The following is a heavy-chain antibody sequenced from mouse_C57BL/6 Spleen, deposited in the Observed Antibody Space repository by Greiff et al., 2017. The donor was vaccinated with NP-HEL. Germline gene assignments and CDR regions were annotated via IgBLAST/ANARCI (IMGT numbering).Heavy chain of an antibody. CDR1: GFTFSDYG. D-gene: IGHD2-2*01. CDR2: ISSGSSTI. J-gene: IGHJ4*01. CDR3: GFYYGYLYYYAMDY. Sequence: EVKLMESGGGLVKPGGSLKLSCAASGFTFSDYGMHWVRQAPEKGLEWVAYISSGSSTIYYADTVKGRFTISRDNAKNTLFLQMTSLRSEDTAMYYCGFYYGYLYYYAMDYWGQGTSVTVSS. V-gene: IGHV5-17*01.